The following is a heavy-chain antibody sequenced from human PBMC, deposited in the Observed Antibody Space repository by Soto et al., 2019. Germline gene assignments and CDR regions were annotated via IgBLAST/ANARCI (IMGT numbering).Heavy chain of an antibody. CDR3: ATTTGLGFDP. CDR1: GGSFSGYY. Sequence: TSETLSLTCAVYGGSFSGYYWSWIRQPPGKGLEWIGEINHSGSTNYNPSLKSRVTISVDTSKNQFSLKLSSVTAADTAVYYCATTTGLGFDPWGQGTLVTVSS. J-gene: IGHJ5*02. CDR2: INHSGST. D-gene: IGHD4-17*01. V-gene: IGHV4-34*01.